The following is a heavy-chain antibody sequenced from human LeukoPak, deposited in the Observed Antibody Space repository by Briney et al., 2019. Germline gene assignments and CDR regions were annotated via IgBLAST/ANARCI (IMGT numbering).Heavy chain of an antibody. CDR2: IYYTGST. J-gene: IGHJ4*02. CDR3: ARLGGSGYSIDY. D-gene: IGHD3-22*01. Sequence: SETLSLTCTVSGGSISYYHWSWIRQPPGKGLEWIGYIYYTGSTNYNPSLKSRVTISVDTSKNQFSLKLSCVTAADTAVYYCARLGGSGYSIDYWGQGTLVTVSS. CDR1: GGSISYYH. V-gene: IGHV4-59*01.